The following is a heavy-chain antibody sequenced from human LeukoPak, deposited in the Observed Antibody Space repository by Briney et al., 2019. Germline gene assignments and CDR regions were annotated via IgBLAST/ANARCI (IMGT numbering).Heavy chain of an antibody. D-gene: IGHD2-15*01. CDR2: INHSGST. Sequence: PSETLSLTCAVYGGSFSGYYWSWIRQPPGKGLEWIGEINHSGSTNYNPSLKSRVTISVETSRNQFSLKLSSVTAADTAVYYCARRHYCSGDTCLDFDYWGQGTLVTVSS. CDR1: GGSFSGYY. J-gene: IGHJ4*02. V-gene: IGHV4-34*01. CDR3: ARRHYCSGDTCLDFDY.